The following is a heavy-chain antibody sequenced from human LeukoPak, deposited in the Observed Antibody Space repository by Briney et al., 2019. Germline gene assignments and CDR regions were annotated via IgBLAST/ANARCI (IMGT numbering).Heavy chain of an antibody. CDR2: IHYSGSS. V-gene: IGHV4-39*07. CDR1: GASISGSAYY. Sequence: TSETLSLTCTVSGASISGSAYYWDWIRQPPGKGLEWIGSIHYSGSSYYNPSLKSRVTFSIDTSRNQFSLRLNSVTAADTAVYYCARDTILSGSPLDYWGQGILVTVSS. J-gene: IGHJ4*02. CDR3: ARDTILSGSPLDY. D-gene: IGHD3-10*01.